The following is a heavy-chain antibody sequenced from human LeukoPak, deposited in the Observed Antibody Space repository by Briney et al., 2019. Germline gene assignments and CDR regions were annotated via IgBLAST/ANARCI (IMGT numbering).Heavy chain of an antibody. D-gene: IGHD3-16*01. Sequence: GGSLRLSCAASGFTFSSYWIQWVRQAPGKGLVWVSHIDSDGSNINYADSVKGRFTISRDNAENTVYLQMNSLTVEDTAVYYCARGGNYVWGHFDYWGQGDLVTVSS. CDR3: ARGGNYVWGHFDY. CDR2: IDSDGSNI. CDR1: GFTFSSYW. J-gene: IGHJ4*02. V-gene: IGHV3-74*01.